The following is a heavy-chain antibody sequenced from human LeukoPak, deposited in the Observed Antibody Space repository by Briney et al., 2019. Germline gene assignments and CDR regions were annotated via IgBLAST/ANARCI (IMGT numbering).Heavy chain of an antibody. CDR1: GFTFSTYW. CDR3: ARSVYSSSCYH. V-gene: IGHV3-74*01. CDR2: INPDGSST. J-gene: IGHJ4*02. D-gene: IGHD6-13*01. Sequence: GGSLRLSCAASGFTFSTYWMHWVRQVPGKGLVWVSRINPDGSSTGYADSVKGRFTISRDNAKSTLYLQMNSLRAEDTAVYYCARSVYSSSCYHWGQGTLVTVSS.